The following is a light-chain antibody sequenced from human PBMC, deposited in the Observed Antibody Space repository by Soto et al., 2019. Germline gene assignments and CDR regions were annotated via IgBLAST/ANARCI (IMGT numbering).Light chain of an antibody. Sequence: DIQMTQSPSTLSASVGDRVTITCRASQSISTWLAWYQQKPGKAPNLLIYKASSLESGVPSRFSGSGSGTKFTLTISSLQPDDFATYYCQQYHSYSPAFGQGTKVEIK. J-gene: IGKJ1*01. V-gene: IGKV1-5*03. CDR1: QSISTW. CDR3: QQYHSYSPA. CDR2: KAS.